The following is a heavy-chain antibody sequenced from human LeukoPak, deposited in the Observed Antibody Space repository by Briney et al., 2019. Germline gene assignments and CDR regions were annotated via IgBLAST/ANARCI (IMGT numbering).Heavy chain of an antibody. V-gene: IGHV4-59*01. D-gene: IGHD4-17*01. Sequence: SETLSLTCTVSGGSISSYYWSWIRQPPGKGLEWIGYIYYSGSTNYNPSLKSRVTISVDTSKNQFSLKLSSVTAADTAVYYCARGDYPRIDYWGQGTLVTVSS. CDR1: GGSISSYY. J-gene: IGHJ4*02. CDR3: ARGDYPRIDY. CDR2: IYYSGST.